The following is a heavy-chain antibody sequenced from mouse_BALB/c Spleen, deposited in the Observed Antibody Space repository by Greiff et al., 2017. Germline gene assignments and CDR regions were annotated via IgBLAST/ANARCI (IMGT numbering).Heavy chain of an antibody. J-gene: IGHJ2*01. CDR3: ARNYYGSRGYYFDD. Sequence: QVQLKESGAELVRPGTSVKMSCKAAGYTFTNYWIGWVKQRPGHGLEWIGDIYPGGGYTNYNEKFKGKATLTADTSSSTAYMQLSSLTSEDSAIYYYARNYYGSRGYYFDDWGQGTTLTVSA. D-gene: IGHD1-1*01. CDR2: IYPGGGYT. CDR1: GYTFTNYW. V-gene: IGHV1-63*02.